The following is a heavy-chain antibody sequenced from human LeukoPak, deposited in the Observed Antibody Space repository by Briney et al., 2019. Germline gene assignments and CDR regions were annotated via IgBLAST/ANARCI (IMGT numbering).Heavy chain of an antibody. J-gene: IGHJ4*02. CDR1: GYTFTGYY. D-gene: IGHD5-24*01. V-gene: IGHV1-46*01. CDR3: ARDLNPSYGDGYNGVFDY. Sequence: ASVKVSCKVSGYTFTGYYLHWVRQAPGQGLEWMGIINPSGGSTSYAQKFQGRVTMTRDTSTTTVYMELSSLRSEDTAVYYCARDLNPSYGDGYNGVFDYWGQGTLVTVSS. CDR2: INPSGGST.